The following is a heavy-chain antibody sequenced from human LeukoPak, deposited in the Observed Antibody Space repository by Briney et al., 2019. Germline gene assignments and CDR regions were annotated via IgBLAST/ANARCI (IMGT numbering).Heavy chain of an antibody. Sequence: GGSLRLSCAASGFTFSSYWMNWARQAPGKGLEWVASINHNGNVNYYVDSVKGRFTISRDNAKNSLYLQMSNLRAEDTAVYFCARGGGLDVWGQGAAVTVSS. CDR1: GFTFSSYW. V-gene: IGHV3-7*03. D-gene: IGHD3-16*01. CDR3: ARGGGLDV. J-gene: IGHJ6*02. CDR2: INHNGNVN.